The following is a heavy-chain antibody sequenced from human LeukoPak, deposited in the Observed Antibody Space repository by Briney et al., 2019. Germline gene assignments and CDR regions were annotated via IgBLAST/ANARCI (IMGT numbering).Heavy chain of an antibody. Sequence: GGSLRLSCAASGFTFSSYAMSWVRQAPGKGLEWVSGISGSGDNTYYADSVKGRFTISRDNSKNTLYLQMNSLRAEDTAVYYCARDGYNSDFDYWGQGTLVTVSS. V-gene: IGHV3-23*01. D-gene: IGHD5-24*01. CDR3: ARDGYNSDFDY. CDR1: GFTFSSYA. CDR2: ISGSGDNT. J-gene: IGHJ4*02.